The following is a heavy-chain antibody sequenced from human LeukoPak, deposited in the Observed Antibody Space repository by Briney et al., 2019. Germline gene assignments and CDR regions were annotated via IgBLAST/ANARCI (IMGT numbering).Heavy chain of an antibody. V-gene: IGHV3-30-3*01. Sequence: PGGSLRLSCAASGFTFSSYAMHWVRQAPGKGLEWVAVISYDGSNKYYADSVKGRFTISRDNSKNTLYLQMNSLRAEDTAVYYCATHKSGSYSNWGQGTLVTVSS. D-gene: IGHD1-26*01. CDR3: ATHKSGSYSN. J-gene: IGHJ4*02. CDR1: GFTFSSYA. CDR2: ISYDGSNK.